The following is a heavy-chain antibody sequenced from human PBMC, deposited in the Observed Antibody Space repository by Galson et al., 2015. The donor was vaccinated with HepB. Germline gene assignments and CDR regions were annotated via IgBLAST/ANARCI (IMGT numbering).Heavy chain of an antibody. CDR2: ISVSGGT. CDR1: GFTFSASA. D-gene: IGHD6-19*01. CDR3: AKATPYGPGWYGRNDH. V-gene: IGHV3-23*01. Sequence: LRLSCAVSGFTFSASAMTWVRQTPGKGLEWVSAISVSGGTDYADSAKGRFTISRDNGKNTLYMHMNSLKIEDTGVYYRAKATPYGPGWYGRNDHRGPGTPVTRLL. J-gene: IGHJ4*02.